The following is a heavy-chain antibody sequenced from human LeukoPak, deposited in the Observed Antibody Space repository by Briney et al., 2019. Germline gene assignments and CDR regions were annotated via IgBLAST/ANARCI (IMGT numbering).Heavy chain of an antibody. CDR1: GFTFSDYY. V-gene: IGHV3-23*01. J-gene: IGHJ4*02. D-gene: IGHD5-12*01. CDR2: ISGAGGST. Sequence: GGSLRLSCAATGFTFSDYYMSWIRQAPGKGLEWVSAISGAGGSTYYADPVKGRFTISRDSSKNTLYLQMNSLRAEDTAVYYCARVSGYDLGGFDYWGQGTLVTVSS. CDR3: ARVSGYDLGGFDY.